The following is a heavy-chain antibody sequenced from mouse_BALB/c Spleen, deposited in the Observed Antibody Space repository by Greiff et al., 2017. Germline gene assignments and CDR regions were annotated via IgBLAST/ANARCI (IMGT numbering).Heavy chain of an antibody. CDR3: ARGRDYGSSSWFAY. D-gene: IGHD1-1*01. CDR2: ISSGGST. J-gene: IGHJ3*01. Sequence: EVQLVESGGGLVKPGGSLKLSCAASGFTFSSYAMSWVRQTPEKRLEWVASISSGGSTYYPDSVKGRFTISRDNARNILYLQMSSLRSEDTAMYYCARGRDYGSSSWFAYWGQGTLVTVSA. V-gene: IGHV5-6-5*01. CDR1: GFTFSSYA.